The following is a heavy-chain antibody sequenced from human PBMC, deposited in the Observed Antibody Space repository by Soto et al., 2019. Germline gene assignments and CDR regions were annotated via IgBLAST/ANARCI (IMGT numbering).Heavy chain of an antibody. V-gene: IGHV3-74*01. CDR2: TNDDGSIT. Sequence: GGSLRLSCAASGFTFSISWMPWVRQAPGMGPVWVSRTNDDGSITTYADSVNGRFAISRDNAKNTLYLQMSSLRAEDTGVYYCARAIAYYGLDVWAQGTTVTAP. J-gene: IGHJ6*02. D-gene: IGHD6-13*01. CDR1: GFTFSISW. CDR3: ARAIAYYGLDV.